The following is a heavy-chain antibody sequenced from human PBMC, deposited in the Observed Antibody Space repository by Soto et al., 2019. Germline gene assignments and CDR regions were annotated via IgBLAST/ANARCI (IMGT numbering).Heavy chain of an antibody. CDR2: IYYSGST. CDR3: ARTGGSYFWHWFDP. CDR1: GGSVSSGSYY. D-gene: IGHD1-26*01. J-gene: IGHJ5*02. V-gene: IGHV4-61*01. Sequence: SETLSLTCTVSGGSVSSGSYYWSWIRQPPGKGLEWIGYIYYSGSTNYNPSLKSRVTISVDTSKNQFSLKLSSVTAADTAVYYCARTGGSYFWHWFDPWGQGTLVTVSS.